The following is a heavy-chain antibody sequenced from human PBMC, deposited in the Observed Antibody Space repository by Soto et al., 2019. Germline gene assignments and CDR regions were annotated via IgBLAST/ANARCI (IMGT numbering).Heavy chain of an antibody. J-gene: IGHJ4*02. CDR2: IYHSGST. CDR3: ASRRDGYNYGGY. D-gene: IGHD5-12*01. V-gene: IGHV4-30-2*01. CDR1: GGSISSGGYS. Sequence: QLQLQESGSGLVKPSQTLSLTCAVSGGSISSGGYSWSWIRQPPGKGLEWIGYIYHSGSTYYNPSLKSRVTISGDRSKNQFSLKLSSVTAADTAVYYCASRRDGYNYGGYWRQGTLVTVSS.